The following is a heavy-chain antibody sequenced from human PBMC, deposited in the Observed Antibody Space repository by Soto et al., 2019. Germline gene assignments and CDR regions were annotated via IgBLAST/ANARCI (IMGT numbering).Heavy chain of an antibody. Sequence: TSETLSLTCNVSGDSVSSGSYYWTWVRQPPGKGLEWIGNIYYSGTTNYNPSPQNRVTISIDTSKNQYSLKLTSVTAADAALYCSARDIRGYSRALDYWGQGTQVT. CDR3: ARDIRGYSRALDY. CDR1: GDSVSSGSYY. V-gene: IGHV4-61*01. CDR2: IYYSGTT. D-gene: IGHD5-18*01. J-gene: IGHJ4*02.